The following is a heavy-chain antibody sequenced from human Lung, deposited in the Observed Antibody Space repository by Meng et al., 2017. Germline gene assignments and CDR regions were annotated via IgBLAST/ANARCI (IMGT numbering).Heavy chain of an antibody. Sequence: VEQQEAGPGLVKPLGTLSLSCAVSGGSITSSTWWSWVRQTPGKGLEWFGEIFHSGSTNYNPPLESRVTISVDKSKNQFSLKVYSVTAADTATYYCARFDISSSGRGDYWGQGILVTVSS. CDR3: ARFDISSSGRGDY. CDR2: IFHSGST. V-gene: IGHV4-4*02. J-gene: IGHJ4*02. CDR1: GGSITSSTW. D-gene: IGHD1-26*01.